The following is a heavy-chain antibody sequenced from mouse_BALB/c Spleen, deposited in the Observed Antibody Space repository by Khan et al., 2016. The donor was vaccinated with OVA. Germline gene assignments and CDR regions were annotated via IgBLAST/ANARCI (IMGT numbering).Heavy chain of an antibody. Sequence: QVQLQQSGPGLVAPSQSLSITCTISGFSLTNYGVHWVRQPPGKGLEWLVVIWSDGSTTYNSALKSRLTISKDNSESQVFLKMNSLQTDYTAMYFCARQPYYHYNIMDYWGQGTSVTVSS. D-gene: IGHD2-10*01. CDR1: GFSLTNYG. CDR3: ARQPYYHYNIMDY. V-gene: IGHV2-6-1*01. CDR2: IWSDGST. J-gene: IGHJ4*01.